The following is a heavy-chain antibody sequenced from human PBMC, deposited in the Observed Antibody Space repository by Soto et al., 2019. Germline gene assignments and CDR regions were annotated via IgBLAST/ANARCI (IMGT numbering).Heavy chain of an antibody. D-gene: IGHD1-1*01. V-gene: IGHV2-5*02. J-gene: IGHJ4*02. CDR3: AHAPSVQLERRYFDY. CDR2: IYWDDDE. Sequence: QITLKESGPTLVKPTQTLTLTCTFSGFSLSTSGVGVGWIRQPPGKALEWLALIYWDDDERYSPSLKSRLTITKDTSKNQVVLTMTNMDPVDTATYYCAHAPSVQLERRYFDYWGQGTLVTVSS. CDR1: GFSLSTSGVG.